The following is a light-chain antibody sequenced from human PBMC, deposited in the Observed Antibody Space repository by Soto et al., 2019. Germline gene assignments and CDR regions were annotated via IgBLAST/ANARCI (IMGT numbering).Light chain of an antibody. V-gene: IGLV2-14*01. CDR2: EVN. CDR1: SSDVGGYNY. CDR3: ISYTSSSTYV. J-gene: IGLJ1*01. Sequence: QSALTQPASVSGSPGQSITISCTGTSSDVGGYNYVSWYQHHPGKAPKLMIFEVNNRPSGVSDRFSGSKSGVAASLTISDLRADDEADYYCISYTSSSTYVFGTGTKVTVL.